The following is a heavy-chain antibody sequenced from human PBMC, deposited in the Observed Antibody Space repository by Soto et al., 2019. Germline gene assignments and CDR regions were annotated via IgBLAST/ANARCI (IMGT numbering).Heavy chain of an antibody. Sequence: PGGSLRLSCAASGFTFSSYAMTWVRQAPGQGLEWVSVINSGGSTYYADSVKGRFTISRDHSRNTLYLQMNSLRVEDTAVYYCAREVFCSSSSCQVRYGMDVWGQGTTVTVSS. V-gene: IGHV3-53*01. CDR2: INSGGST. CDR1: GFTFSSYA. D-gene: IGHD2-2*01. CDR3: AREVFCSSSSCQVRYGMDV. J-gene: IGHJ6*02.